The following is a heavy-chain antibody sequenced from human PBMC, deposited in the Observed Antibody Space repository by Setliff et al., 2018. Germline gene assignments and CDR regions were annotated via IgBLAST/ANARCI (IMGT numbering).Heavy chain of an antibody. J-gene: IGHJ3*02. CDR3: VKTHWDTWIRGAFDI. Sequence: SGGSLRLSCSASGFTFSSYAMHWVRQAPGKGLEYVSAISSNGGSTYYADSVKGRFTISRDSSKNTLYLQMSSLRAEDTAVYYCVKTHWDTWIRGAFDIWGQGTMVTVSS. V-gene: IGHV3-64D*09. CDR1: GFTFSSYA. D-gene: IGHD3-10*01. CDR2: ISSNGGST.